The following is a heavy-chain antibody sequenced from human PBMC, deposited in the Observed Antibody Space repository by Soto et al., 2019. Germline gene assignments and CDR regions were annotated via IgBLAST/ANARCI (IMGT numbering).Heavy chain of an antibody. CDR1: GFTFSSYS. CDR2: ISSSSSTI. CDR3: ASGTLNWFDP. V-gene: IGHV3-48*01. Sequence: EVQLVESGGGLVQPGGSLRLSCAASGFTFSSYSMNWVRQAPGKGLEWVSYISSSSSTIYYADSVKGRFTISRDNAKNSLYLQMNSLRAEDTAVYYCASGTLNWFDPWGQGTLVTVSS. D-gene: IGHD1-26*01. J-gene: IGHJ5*02.